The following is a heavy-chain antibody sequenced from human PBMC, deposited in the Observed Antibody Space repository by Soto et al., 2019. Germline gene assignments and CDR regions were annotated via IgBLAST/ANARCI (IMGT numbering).Heavy chain of an antibody. D-gene: IGHD4-17*01. CDR2: MYNSGST. V-gene: IGHV4-30-4*01. J-gene: IGHJ1*01. CDR1: GGRISSGCYY. Sequence: TLSITCTSSGGRISSGCYYLSLIRQPPGKGLEWIGYMYNSGSTDYNPSLKSRVTISVDTSKNQFSLKLSSVTAADTAVYYRARANTSKMTRPEYFQHWGQGTLVTVSS. CDR3: ARANTSKMTRPEYFQH.